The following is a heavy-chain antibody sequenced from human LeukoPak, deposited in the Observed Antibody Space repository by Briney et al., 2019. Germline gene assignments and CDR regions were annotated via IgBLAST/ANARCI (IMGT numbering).Heavy chain of an antibody. D-gene: IGHD4-17*01. J-gene: IGHJ4*02. V-gene: IGHV4-59*08. Sequence: PSVTLSLTCTVSGGSMSDYYWSWIRQPPGKGLEWIGYIYYSGSTHYNTAITSRVAISVDTSKNQSSLNPSSVTAADTAVYYCARVRYGRNWDYWGQGTLVTVSS. CDR2: IYYSGST. CDR3: ARVRYGRNWDY. CDR1: GGSMSDYY.